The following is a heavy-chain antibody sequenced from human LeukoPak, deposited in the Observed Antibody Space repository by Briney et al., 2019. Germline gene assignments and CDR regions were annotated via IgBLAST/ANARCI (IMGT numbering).Heavy chain of an antibody. D-gene: IGHD3-9*01. CDR2: MSLDGSSI. Sequence: GGSLRLSCVASGFAFNTQAMHWVRQAPGKGLEWLAVMSLDGSSIYYADSVRGRFTISRDNSKNTLFLQMSSLRVEDTAVYYCARDRSKLRYLDLWGQGTLLTVSS. J-gene: IGHJ4*02. CDR3: ARDRSKLRYLDL. V-gene: IGHV3-30*15. CDR1: GFAFNTQA.